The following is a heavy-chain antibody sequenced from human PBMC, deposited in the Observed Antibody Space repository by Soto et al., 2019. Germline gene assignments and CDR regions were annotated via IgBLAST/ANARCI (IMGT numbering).Heavy chain of an antibody. CDR3: AKPRAPYYAMDV. Sequence: QVQLVQSGAEVKKPGSSVKVSCKASGGPFNNYTINWMRQAPGQGLEWMGGIIPIFGKEHYAQKFQGRVTISADVSTYTAYMELSSLTAEDTAVYYCAKPRAPYYAMDVWGQGTTVTVSS. CDR1: GGPFNNYT. CDR2: IIPIFGKE. V-gene: IGHV1-69*12. J-gene: IGHJ6*02.